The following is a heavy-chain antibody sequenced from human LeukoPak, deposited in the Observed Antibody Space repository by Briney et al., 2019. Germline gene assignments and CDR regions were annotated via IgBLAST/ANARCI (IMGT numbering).Heavy chain of an antibody. J-gene: IGHJ3*02. Sequence: PSETLSLTCTVSGGSISSGCYYWSWIRQPAGKGLEWIGRIYTSGSTNYNPSLKSRVTISVDTSKNQFSLKLSSVTAADTAVYYCARAEYSSGPREDAFDIWGQGTMVTVSS. CDR3: ARAEYSSGPREDAFDI. CDR2: IYTSGST. D-gene: IGHD6-19*01. V-gene: IGHV4-61*02. CDR1: GGSISSGCYY.